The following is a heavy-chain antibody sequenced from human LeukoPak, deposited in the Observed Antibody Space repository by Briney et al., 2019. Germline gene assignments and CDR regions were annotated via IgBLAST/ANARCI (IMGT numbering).Heavy chain of an antibody. D-gene: IGHD2-15*01. Sequence: SETLSLTCTVSGGSISSGSYYWSWIRQPAGKGLEWIGRIYTSGSTNYNPSLKSRVTISVDTSKNQFSLKLNSVTAADTAVYYCARVGCTGGSCYRSRGAFDIWGQGTMVTVSS. CDR3: ARVGCTGGSCYRSRGAFDI. V-gene: IGHV4-61*02. CDR1: GGSISSGSYY. J-gene: IGHJ3*02. CDR2: IYTSGST.